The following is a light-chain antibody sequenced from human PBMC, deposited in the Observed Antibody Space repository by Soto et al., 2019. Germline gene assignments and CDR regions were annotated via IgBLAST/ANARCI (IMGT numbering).Light chain of an antibody. CDR1: QSVSTY. V-gene: IGKV3-11*01. Sequence: SVQAQSGHALSLSHRESATHSCRACQSVSTYLAWYQQKPGQAPRLLIYDAFNRATGVPARFRGSGSGTDFTLSISGLEPEHFSVYYCQQRDKWLSTFAQGTRLEIK. CDR2: DAF. J-gene: IGKJ5*01. CDR3: QQRDKWLST.